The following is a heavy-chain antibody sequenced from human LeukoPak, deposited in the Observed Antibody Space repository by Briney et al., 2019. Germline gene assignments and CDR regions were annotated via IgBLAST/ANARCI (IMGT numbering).Heavy chain of an antibody. D-gene: IGHD3-3*01. CDR3: ARAFGVVIHKRYYYYMDA. CDR2: INHSGST. Sequence: RPSETLSLTCAVYGGSFSGYYWRWIRQPPGKGLEWIGEINHSGSTNYNPSLKSRVTISVDTSKNQFSLKLSSVTAADTAVYYCARAFGVVIHKRYYYYMDAWGKGTTVTVSS. J-gene: IGHJ6*03. V-gene: IGHV4-34*01. CDR1: GGSFSGYY.